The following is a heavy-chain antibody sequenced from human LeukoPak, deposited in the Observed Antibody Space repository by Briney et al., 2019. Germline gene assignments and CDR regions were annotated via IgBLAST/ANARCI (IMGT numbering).Heavy chain of an antibody. CDR1: GYSISSGYY. CDR3: ASRDTAIIRSFDY. J-gene: IGHJ4*02. D-gene: IGHD5-18*01. V-gene: IGHV4-38-2*02. Sequence: SETLSLTCTVSGYSISSGYYWDWIRQPPGKGLEWIGSMYHSGSTYYNPSLKSRVTISVDTSKNQFSLKLSSVTAADTAVYYCASRDTAIIRSFDYWGQGTLVTVSS. CDR2: MYHSGST.